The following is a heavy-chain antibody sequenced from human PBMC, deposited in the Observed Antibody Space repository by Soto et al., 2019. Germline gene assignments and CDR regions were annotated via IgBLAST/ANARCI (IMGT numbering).Heavy chain of an antibody. J-gene: IGHJ6*02. CDR1: GFTFSIYW. D-gene: IGHD1-26*01. CDR2: IDNAGSSA. CDR3: TRVGGSVSGMDV. Sequence: EVQLVESGGGLVQPGGSLRLSCAASGFTFSIYWMHWVRQAPGKGPVWVSRIDNAGSSARYADSVKCRFTISRDNAKNTVYLLMKSLRAEDTAVYYCTRVGGSVSGMDVWGQGTTVTVSS. V-gene: IGHV3-74*01.